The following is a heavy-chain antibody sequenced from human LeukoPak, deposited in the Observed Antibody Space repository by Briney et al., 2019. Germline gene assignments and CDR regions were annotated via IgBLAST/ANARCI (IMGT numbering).Heavy chain of an antibody. Sequence: GGSLRLSCAASGFTFSSDGMHWVRQAPGKGLEWVAFIRYDGSNKYYADSVKGRFTISRDNSKNTLYLQMNSLRAEDTAVYYCAKDFGKGYYFDYWGQGTLVTVSS. CDR1: GFTFSSDG. CDR2: IRYDGSNK. V-gene: IGHV3-30*02. J-gene: IGHJ4*02. D-gene: IGHD3-3*01. CDR3: AKDFGKGYYFDY.